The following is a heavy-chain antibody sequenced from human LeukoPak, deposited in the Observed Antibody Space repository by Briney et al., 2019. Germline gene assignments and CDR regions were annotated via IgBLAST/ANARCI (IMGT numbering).Heavy chain of an antibody. Sequence: GGSLRLSCAASGFTFSSYGMHWVRQAPGKGLEWVAFIRYDGSNKYYADSVKGRFTISRDNSKNTLYLQMNSLRADDTAMFYCAREVMTIVRGLNYYYMDVWGKGTTVTISS. J-gene: IGHJ6*03. CDR2: IRYDGSNK. CDR3: AREVMTIVRGLNYYYMDV. CDR1: GFTFSSYG. D-gene: IGHD3-10*01. V-gene: IGHV3-30*02.